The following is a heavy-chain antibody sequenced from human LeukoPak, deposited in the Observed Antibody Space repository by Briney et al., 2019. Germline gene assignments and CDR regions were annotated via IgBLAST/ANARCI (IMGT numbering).Heavy chain of an antibody. CDR3: ARAFVGYSYGLSYYYYGMDV. CDR1: GGSVSSGSYY. D-gene: IGHD5-18*01. V-gene: IGHV4-61*01. Sequence: PSETLSLTCTVSGGSVSSGSYYWSWIRQPPGKGLEWIGYIYYSGSTNYNPSLKSRVTISVDTSKNQFSLKLSSVTAADTAVYYCARAFVGYSYGLSYYYYGMDVWGQGTTVTVSS. J-gene: IGHJ6*02. CDR2: IYYSGST.